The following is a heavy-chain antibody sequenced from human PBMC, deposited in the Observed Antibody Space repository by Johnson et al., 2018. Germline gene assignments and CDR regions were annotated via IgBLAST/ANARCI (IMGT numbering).Heavy chain of an antibody. V-gene: IGHV3-23*04. CDR2: ISGSGDST. J-gene: IGHJ3*01. D-gene: IGHD1-1*01. Sequence: VQLVESGGGLVKPGGSLRLSCAASGFTFSNYAMSWVRQAPGKGLEWVSGISGSGDSTYYVDSVKGRFTIARDNAKNSLYLQMNSLRDEDTALYYCAKDWKDWGQRTMVTVSS. CDR1: GFTFSNYA. CDR3: AKDWKD.